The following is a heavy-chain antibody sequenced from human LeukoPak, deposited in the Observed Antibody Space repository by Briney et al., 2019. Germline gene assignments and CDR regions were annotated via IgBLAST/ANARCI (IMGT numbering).Heavy chain of an antibody. V-gene: IGHV1-2*02. CDR1: GYTFTGYY. CDR3: ARSPPYTANNYYYYYMDV. CDR2: INPNCGGT. D-gene: IGHD2-2*02. Sequence: ASVKVSCKASGYTFTGYYMHWVRQAPGQGLEWMGWINPNCGGTNYAQKFQGRVTMTRDTSISTAYMELSRLRSDDTAVYYCARSPPYTANNYYYYYMDVWGKGTTVTVSS. J-gene: IGHJ6*03.